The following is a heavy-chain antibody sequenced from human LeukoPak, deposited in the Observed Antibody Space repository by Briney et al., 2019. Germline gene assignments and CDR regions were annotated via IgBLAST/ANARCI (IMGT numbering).Heavy chain of an antibody. CDR1: GFTFNSYA. CDR2: IFGSGGSP. J-gene: IGHJ4*02. Sequence: GGSLRLSCAASGFTFNSYAMYWVRQAPGKGLEWISGIFGSGGSPHYADSVKGRFTISRDNSQGIVYLQLDSLRVEDTALYYCGKTTVRYSSGRYPGWPVDYWGQGALVTVSS. CDR3: GKTTVRYSSGRYPGWPVDY. V-gene: IGHV3-23*01. D-gene: IGHD2-15*01.